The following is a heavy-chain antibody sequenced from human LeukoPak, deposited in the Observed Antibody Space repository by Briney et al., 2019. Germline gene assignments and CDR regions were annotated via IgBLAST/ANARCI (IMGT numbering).Heavy chain of an antibody. D-gene: IGHD6-19*01. Sequence: HPGGSLRLSCAASGFTFSSYAMHWVRQAPGKGLEYVSAISSNGGSTYYANSVKGRFTISRDNSKNTLYLQMGSLRAEDMAVYYCARVFSGWCVDYWGQGTLVTVSS. CDR3: ARVFSGWCVDY. V-gene: IGHV3-64*01. CDR2: ISSNGGST. J-gene: IGHJ4*02. CDR1: GFTFSSYA.